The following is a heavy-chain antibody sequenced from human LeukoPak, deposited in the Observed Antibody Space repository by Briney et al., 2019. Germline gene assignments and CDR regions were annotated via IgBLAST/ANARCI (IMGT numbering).Heavy chain of an antibody. CDR1: EFTFSSFA. V-gene: IGHV3-23*01. J-gene: IGHJ4*02. CDR3: ANPSTGTLDY. D-gene: IGHD3-9*01. CDR2: ISGSGGST. Sequence: GGSLRLSCAASEFTFSSFALNWVRQAPGKGLEWVSTISGSGGSTYYTDSVKGRFTISRDNSKNTLYLQMNSLRAEDTAVYYCANPSTGTLDYWGQGTLVTVSS.